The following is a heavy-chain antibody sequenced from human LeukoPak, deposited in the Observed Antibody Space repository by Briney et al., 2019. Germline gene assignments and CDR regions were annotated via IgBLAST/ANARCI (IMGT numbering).Heavy chain of an antibody. CDR3: AADKSYWGGSYSGPPLH. CDR1: GFTFTSSA. J-gene: IGHJ4*02. D-gene: IGHD1-26*01. CDR2: IVVGSGNT. Sequence: SVKVSCKASGFTFTSSAVQWVRQARGQRLEWIGWIVVGSGNTNYAQKFQERVTITRDMSTSTAYMELSSLRSEDTAVYYCAADKSYWGGSYSGPPLHWGQGTLVTVSS. V-gene: IGHV1-58*01.